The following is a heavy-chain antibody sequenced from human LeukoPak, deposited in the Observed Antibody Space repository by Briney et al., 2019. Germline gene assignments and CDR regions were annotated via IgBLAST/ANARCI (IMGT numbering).Heavy chain of an antibody. CDR1: GDTFTSYG. V-gene: IGHV1-18*01. Sequence: GSSEKVSCKASGDTFTSYGISWVRQAPGQGLEWMGWISAYNGNTNYAQKFQGRVTMTTETSTSTAYMELRSLRSDDAAVYYCARIDLAYGSVTYYSLYFQFWDQGTLVTVSS. J-gene: IGHJ4*02. CDR2: ISAYNGNT. CDR3: ARIDLAYGSVTYYSLYFQF. D-gene: IGHD3-10*01.